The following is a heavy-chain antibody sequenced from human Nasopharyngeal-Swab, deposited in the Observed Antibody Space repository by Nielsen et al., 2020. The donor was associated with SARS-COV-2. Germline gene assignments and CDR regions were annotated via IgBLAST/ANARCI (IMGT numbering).Heavy chain of an antibody. J-gene: IGHJ4*02. Sequence: GESLKISCAASGFTFSSYAMSWVRQAPGKGQEWVSAISGSGGSTYYADSVKGRFTISRDNSKNTLYLQMNSLRAEDTAVYYGAKAPGVREDIWGQGTLVTVSS. CDR3: AKAPGVREDI. V-gene: IGHV3-23*01. CDR2: ISGSGGST. CDR1: GFTFSSYA. D-gene: IGHD3-3*01.